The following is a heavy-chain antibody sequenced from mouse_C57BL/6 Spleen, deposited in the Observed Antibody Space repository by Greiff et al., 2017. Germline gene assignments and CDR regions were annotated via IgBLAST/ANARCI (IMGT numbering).Heavy chain of an antibody. V-gene: IGHV5-9-1*02. D-gene: IGHD2-12*01. CDR3: TRGGDDGYYFDD. J-gene: IGHJ2*01. Sequence: EVHLVESGEGLVKPGGSLKLSCAASGFTFSSYAMSWVRQTPEKRLEWVAYISSGGDYIYYADTVKGRFTISRDNARNTLYLQMSSLKSEDTAMYYCTRGGDDGYYFDDWGQGTTLTVSS. CDR1: GFTFSSYA. CDR2: ISSGGDYI.